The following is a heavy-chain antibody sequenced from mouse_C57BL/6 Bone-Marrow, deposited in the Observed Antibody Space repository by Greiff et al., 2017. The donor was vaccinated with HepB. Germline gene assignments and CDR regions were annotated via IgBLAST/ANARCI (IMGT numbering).Heavy chain of an antibody. V-gene: IGHV1-69*01. J-gene: IGHJ2*01. CDR2: IDPSDSYT. CDR1: GYTFTSYW. D-gene: IGHD2-5*01. Sequence: VQLQQSGAELVMPGASVKLSCKASGYTFTSYWMHWVKQRPGQGLEWIGEIDPSDSYTNSNQKFKGKSTLTVDKSSSTAYMQLSSLTSEDSAVYYCAREDYSNPFDYWGQGTTLTVSS. CDR3: AREDYSNPFDY.